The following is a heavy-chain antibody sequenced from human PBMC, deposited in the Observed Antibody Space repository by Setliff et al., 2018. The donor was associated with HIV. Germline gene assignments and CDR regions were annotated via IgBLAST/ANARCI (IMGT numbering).Heavy chain of an antibody. CDR2: IYISGST. D-gene: IGHD6-19*01. V-gene: IGHV4-4*07. Sequence: SETLSLTCTVSGGSISSYYWSWIRQPAGKRLEWIGHIYISGSTNYNPSFNSRVTMSVDTSKNQFSLRLTSVTAADTAMYHCARDRSSGWSKDWFDTWGQGILVTVSS. CDR3: ARDRSSGWSKDWFDT. CDR1: GGSISSYY. J-gene: IGHJ5*02.